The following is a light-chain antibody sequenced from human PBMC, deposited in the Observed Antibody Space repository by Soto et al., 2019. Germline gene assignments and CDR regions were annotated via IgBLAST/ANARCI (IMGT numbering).Light chain of an antibody. CDR1: QGLSTY. CDR2: AAS. J-gene: IGKJ3*01. Sequence: DIQMTQSPSSLAASVGDRVTITCRASQGLSTYLNWYQQNPGKAPKLLIYAASSLQSGVPSRFSGSGSGTDFTLTISGMQPEDVATYYCKQSYTSPFQFGPGTXV. CDR3: KQSYTSPFQ. V-gene: IGKV1-39*01.